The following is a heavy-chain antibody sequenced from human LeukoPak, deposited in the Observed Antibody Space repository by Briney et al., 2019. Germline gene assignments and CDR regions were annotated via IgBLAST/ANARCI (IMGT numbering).Heavy chain of an antibody. D-gene: IGHD3-22*01. V-gene: IGHV4-39*07. J-gene: IGHJ2*01. Sequence: SETLSLTCTVSGGSISSSSYYWGWIRQPPGKGLEWIGSIYYSGSTYYNPSLKSRVTISVDTSKNQFSLKLSSVTAADTAVYYCAREYYYDSSGYWYFDLWGRGTLVTVSS. CDR2: IYYSGST. CDR3: AREYYYDSSGYWYFDL. CDR1: GGSISSSSYY.